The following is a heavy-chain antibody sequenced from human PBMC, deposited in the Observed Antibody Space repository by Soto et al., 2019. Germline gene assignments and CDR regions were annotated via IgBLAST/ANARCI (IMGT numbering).Heavy chain of an antibody. D-gene: IGHD1-1*01. CDR1: GFTFSSYA. V-gene: IGHV3-30-3*01. Sequence: GGSLRLSCAASGFTFSSYAMHWVRQAPGKGLEWVAVISYDGSNKHYADSVKGRFTISRDNSKNTLYLQMNSLRAEDTAVYYCASLEPHDAFDIWGQGTMVTVSS. CDR3: ASLEPHDAFDI. J-gene: IGHJ3*02. CDR2: ISYDGSNK.